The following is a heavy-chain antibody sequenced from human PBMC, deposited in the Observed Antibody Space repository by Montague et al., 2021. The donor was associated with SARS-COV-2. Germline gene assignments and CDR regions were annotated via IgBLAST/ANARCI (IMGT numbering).Heavy chain of an antibody. V-gene: IGHV4-34*01. J-gene: IGHJ4*02. Sequence: SETLSLTCAVYGGSFSGYYWSWIRQPPGKGLEWIGEINHSGSTNYNPSLKSRVTISVDTSKNQFSLKLSSVTAADTAVYCCARGSYSSSWYGPKYYFDYWGQGTLVTVSS. CDR3: ARGSYSSSWYGPKYYFDY. D-gene: IGHD6-13*01. CDR1: GGSFSGYY. CDR2: INHSGST.